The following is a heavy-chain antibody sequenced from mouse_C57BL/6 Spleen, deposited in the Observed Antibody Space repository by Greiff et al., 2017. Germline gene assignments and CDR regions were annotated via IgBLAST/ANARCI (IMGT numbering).Heavy chain of an antibody. D-gene: IGHD3-1*01. CDR2: ISSGGSYT. CDR1: GFTFSSYG. V-gene: IGHV5-6*01. CDR3: ARPGGLGDYLDY. Sequence: EVKVVESGGDLVKPGGSLKLSCAASGFTFSSYGLSWVRQTPDKRLEWVATISSGGSYTYYPDSVKGRFTISRDNATNTLSLQMSRLKSEDTAMYYCARPGGLGDYLDYWGQGTTLTVSS. J-gene: IGHJ2*01.